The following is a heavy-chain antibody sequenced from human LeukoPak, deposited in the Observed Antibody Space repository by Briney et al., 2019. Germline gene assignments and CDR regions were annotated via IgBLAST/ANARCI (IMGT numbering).Heavy chain of an antibody. CDR1: GGSVSSHNYY. J-gene: IGHJ4*02. CDR2: VSYSGST. CDR3: ARRGGGSFPAFDF. V-gene: IGHV4-39*01. Sequence: SETLSLTCTVSGGSVSSHNYYWSWIRQPPGKGLEWIGYVSYSGSTNYNPSLKSRVTISVDTSKNQFSLKLGSVTAADTAVYYCARRGGGSFPAFDFWGQGMLVTVSS. D-gene: IGHD2-15*01.